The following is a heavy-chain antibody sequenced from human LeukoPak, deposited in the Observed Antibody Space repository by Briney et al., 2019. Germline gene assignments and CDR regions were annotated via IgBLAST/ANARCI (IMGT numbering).Heavy chain of an antibody. J-gene: IGHJ4*02. D-gene: IGHD3-22*01. CDR1: GYTFTSYG. CDR3: ARVSPPHTLNLYYYDSSGYFRGPVIFDY. V-gene: IGHV1-18*01. Sequence: VASVKVSCKASGYTFTSYGISWVRQAPGQGLEWMGWISAYNGNTNYAQKLQGRVTMTTDTSTSTAYMELRSLRSDDTAVYYCARVSPPHTLNLYYYDSSGYFRGPVIFDYWGQGTLVTVSS. CDR2: ISAYNGNT.